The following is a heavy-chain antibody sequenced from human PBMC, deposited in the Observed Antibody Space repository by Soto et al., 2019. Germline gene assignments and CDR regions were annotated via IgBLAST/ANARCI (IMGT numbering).Heavy chain of an antibody. CDR2: SRNKANSYTT. CDR3: ARDREPDGIWTFDS. V-gene: IGHV3-72*01. Sequence: PGGSLRLSCAASGFTFSDHYLDWVRQAPGKGLEWVGRSRNKANSYTTEYAASVRGRFTISRDDSSNSLYLQMNSLGVEDTALYYCARDREPDGIWTFDSWGQGTLVTVSS. CDR1: GFTFSDHY. J-gene: IGHJ4*02. D-gene: IGHD2-15*01.